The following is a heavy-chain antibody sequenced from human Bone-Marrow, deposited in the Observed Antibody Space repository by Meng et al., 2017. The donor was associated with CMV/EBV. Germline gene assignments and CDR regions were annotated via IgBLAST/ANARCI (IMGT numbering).Heavy chain of an antibody. CDR3: ARFQWLVYYFDY. D-gene: IGHD6-19*01. CDR2: ISDRGGST. V-gene: IGHV3-48*03. CDR1: GFTFSDYE. J-gene: IGHJ4*02. Sequence: GGSLRLSCAASGFTFSDYEMNWVRQAPGRGLEWVSYISDRGGSTYYADSVKGRFTISRDNSKNSVYLQMNSLRAGDTAIYYCARFQWLVYYFDYWGRGTLVTVSS.